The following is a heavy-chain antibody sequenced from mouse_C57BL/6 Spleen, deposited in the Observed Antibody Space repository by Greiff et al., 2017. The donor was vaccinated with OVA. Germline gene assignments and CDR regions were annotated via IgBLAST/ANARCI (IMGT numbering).Heavy chain of an antibody. CDR1: GYTFTDYN. CDR3: ARDSLDYFDY. V-gene: IGHV1-18*01. D-gene: IGHD4-1*01. J-gene: IGHJ2*01. CDR2: INPNNGGT. Sequence: VHVKQSGPELVKPGASVKIPCKASGYTFTDYNMDWVKQSHGKSLEWIGDINPNNGGTIYNQKFKGKATLTVDKSSSTAYMELRSLTSEDTAVYYCARDSLDYFDYWGQGTTLTVSS.